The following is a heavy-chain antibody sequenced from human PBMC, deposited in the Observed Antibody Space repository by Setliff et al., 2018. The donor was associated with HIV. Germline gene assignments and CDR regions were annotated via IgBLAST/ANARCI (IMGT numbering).Heavy chain of an antibody. CDR1: GYVFANYW. CDR3: ARNGGSGWYVADY. D-gene: IGHD6-19*01. Sequence: GESLKISCKGSGYVFANYWIGWVRQMPGTGLEWMGIIYPGDSDIRYGPSFQSQVTISADKYLSTAYLQWISLKASDTAMYYCARNGGSGWYVADYWGQGTLVTVSS. CDR2: IYPGDSDI. V-gene: IGHV5-51*01. J-gene: IGHJ4*02.